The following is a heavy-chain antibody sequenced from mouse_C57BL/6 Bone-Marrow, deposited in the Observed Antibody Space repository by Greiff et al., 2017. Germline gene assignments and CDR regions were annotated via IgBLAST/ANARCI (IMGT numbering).Heavy chain of an antibody. CDR3: ARGLLWYHYYAMDY. CDR2: INPGSGGT. Sequence: VQLQQSGAELVRPGTSVKVSCKASGYAFTNYLIEWVKQRPGQGLEWIGVINPGSGGTNYNEKFKGKATLTVDKSSSTAYMQLSSLTSEDSAVYYCARGLLWYHYYAMDYWGQGTSVTVSS. CDR1: GYAFTNYL. D-gene: IGHD2-1*01. V-gene: IGHV1-54*01. J-gene: IGHJ4*01.